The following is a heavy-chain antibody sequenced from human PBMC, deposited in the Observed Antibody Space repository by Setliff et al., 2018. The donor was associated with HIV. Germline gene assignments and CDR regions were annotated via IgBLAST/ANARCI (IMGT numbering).Heavy chain of an antibody. V-gene: IGHV4-59*01. CDR2: SYYSGST. CDR3: ARDRKSLGYNFWSGFRPDAAFDI. D-gene: IGHD3-3*01. CDR1: GGSISSYY. J-gene: IGHJ3*02. Sequence: SETLSLTCTVSGGSISSYYWSWIRQPPGKGLEWIGYSYYSGSTNYNRSLKSRVTISVDPSKNQFSLKLSSVTAADTAVYYCARDRKSLGYNFWSGFRPDAAFDIWGQGTMVTVSS.